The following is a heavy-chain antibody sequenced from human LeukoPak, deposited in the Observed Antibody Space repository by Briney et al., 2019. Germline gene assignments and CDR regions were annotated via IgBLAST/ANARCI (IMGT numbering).Heavy chain of an antibody. CDR1: GFTFSSYS. Sequence: GGSLRLSCAASGFTFSSYSMNWVRQAPGKGLEWVSSISSSSSYIYYADSVKGRFTISRDNAKNSLFLQMNSLRADVTAVYFCARGFSGSFEYWGQGTLVTVSS. J-gene: IGHJ4*02. CDR3: ARGFSGSFEY. CDR2: ISSSSSYI. V-gene: IGHV3-21*01. D-gene: IGHD1-26*01.